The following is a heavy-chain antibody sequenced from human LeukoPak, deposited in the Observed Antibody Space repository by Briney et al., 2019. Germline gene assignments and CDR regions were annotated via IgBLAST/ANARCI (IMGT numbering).Heavy chain of an antibody. CDR1: GGSISSGGYY. V-gene: IGHV4-30-2*01. Sequence: SETLSLTCTVSGGSISSGGYYWSWIRQPPGKGLEWIGYIYHSGSTYYNPSLKSRVTISVDRSKNQFSLKLSSVTAADTAVYYCARLTAIFGVVRVNYMDVWGKGTTVTVSS. CDR2: IYHSGST. D-gene: IGHD3-3*01. J-gene: IGHJ6*03. CDR3: ARLTAIFGVVRVNYMDV.